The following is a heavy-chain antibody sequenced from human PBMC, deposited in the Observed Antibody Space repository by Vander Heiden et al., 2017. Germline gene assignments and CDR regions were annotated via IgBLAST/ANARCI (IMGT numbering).Heavy chain of an antibody. Sequence: EVQLLESGGGLVQPGGSLRLSCAASGFTFGSLAMSWVRQAPGKGLEWVSAISGSGGSTYYADSVKGRFTISRDNSKNTLYLQMNSLRAEDTAVYYCAKDREPDYYDSSGYYSQAWGQGTLVTVSS. J-gene: IGHJ5*02. V-gene: IGHV3-23*01. CDR2: ISGSGGST. D-gene: IGHD3-22*01. CDR3: AKDREPDYYDSSGYYSQA. CDR1: GFTFGSLA.